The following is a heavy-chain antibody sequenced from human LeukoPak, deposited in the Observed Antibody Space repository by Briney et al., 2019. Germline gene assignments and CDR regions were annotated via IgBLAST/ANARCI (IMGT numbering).Heavy chain of an antibody. V-gene: IGHV3-7*01. Sequence: GGSLRLSCAASGFTLSGYWMSWVRQAPGKGLEWVANINKEGSETFYVDSVKDRFTISKGSAKNSLYLQMNSLRAEDTAVYYCARDRASWFDPWGQGTLVTVSS. J-gene: IGHJ5*02. CDR1: GFTLSGYW. CDR3: ARDRASWFDP. CDR2: INKEGSET. D-gene: IGHD3-10*01.